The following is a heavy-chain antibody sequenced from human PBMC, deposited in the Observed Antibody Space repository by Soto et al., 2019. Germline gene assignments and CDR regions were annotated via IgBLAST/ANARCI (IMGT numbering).Heavy chain of an antibody. J-gene: IGHJ6*02. V-gene: IGHV3-30*18. CDR3: AKDPYGSGSYYTQYIYSGMDD. Sequence: QVQLVESGGGVVQPGRSLRLSCAASGVHFDSYGMHWVRQAPGKGPEWVATISYDGDNKYYADSVKGRFTISRDNFKSTLHLQMNILRTEDTAVYYCAKDPYGSGSYYTQYIYSGMDDWGHGTSVTVSS. D-gene: IGHD3-10*01. CDR2: ISYDGDNK. CDR1: GVHFDSYG.